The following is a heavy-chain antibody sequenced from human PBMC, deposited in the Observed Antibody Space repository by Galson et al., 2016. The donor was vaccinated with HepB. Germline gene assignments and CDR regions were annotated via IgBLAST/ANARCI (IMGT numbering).Heavy chain of an antibody. CDR1: GFTFGDYS. CDR2: IRSKAYGGDA. D-gene: IGHD6-13*01. CDR3: GRAGRDDIGGAVYYMDV. Sequence: SLRLSCAAAGFTFGDYSMGWFRQAPGKGLDWVSFIRSKAYGGDADYAASVKGRFTMSRDDSKSIAYLQMISLKTEDTAVYYCGRAGRDDIGGAVYYMDVWGKGTTVTVSS. V-gene: IGHV3-49*03. J-gene: IGHJ6*03.